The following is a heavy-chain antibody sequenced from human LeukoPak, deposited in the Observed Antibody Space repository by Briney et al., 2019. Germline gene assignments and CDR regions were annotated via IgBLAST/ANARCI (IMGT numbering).Heavy chain of an antibody. D-gene: IGHD3-3*01. CDR3: TRDGAYYDFWSGYNYFDY. CDR1: GFTXGDYA. Sequence: LRLSCTASGFTXGDYAMSWFRQAPGKGLEWVGFIRSKAYGGTTEYAASVRGRFTISRDDSKSIAYLQMNSLKTEDTAVYYCTRDGAYYDFWSGYNYFDYWGQGTLVTVSS. J-gene: IGHJ4*02. CDR2: IRSKAYGGTT. V-gene: IGHV3-49*03.